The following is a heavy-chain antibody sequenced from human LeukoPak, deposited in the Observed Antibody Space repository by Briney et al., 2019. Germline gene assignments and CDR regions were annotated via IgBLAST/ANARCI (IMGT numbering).Heavy chain of an antibody. J-gene: IGHJ4*02. CDR3: AKGGYDFWSGYLGRGPYYFDY. V-gene: IGHV3-48*02. Sequence: GGSLRLSCAASGFTFSTYSMNWGRQAPGKGLEWGSYISISSSTIYSAHSVKGRFTISTDNPKNSLYLQINSLRDEDTAVYYGAKGGYDFWSGYLGRGPYYFDYWGQGTLVTVSS. CDR1: GFTFSTYS. D-gene: IGHD3-3*01. CDR2: ISISSSTI.